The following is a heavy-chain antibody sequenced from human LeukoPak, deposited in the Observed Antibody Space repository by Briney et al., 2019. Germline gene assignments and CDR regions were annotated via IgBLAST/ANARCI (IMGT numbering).Heavy chain of an antibody. V-gene: IGHV3-30*02. J-gene: IGHJ3*02. D-gene: IGHD3-10*01. CDR2: IRYDGSNK. CDR1: GFTFSSYG. CDR3: AKEDPDYYGSGSPYAFDI. Sequence: QTGGSLRLSCAASGFTFSSYGMHWVRQAPGKGLEWVAFIRYDGSNKYYADSVKGRFTISRDNSKNTLYLQMNSLRAEDTAVYYCAKEDPDYYGSGSPYAFDIWGQGTMVTVSS.